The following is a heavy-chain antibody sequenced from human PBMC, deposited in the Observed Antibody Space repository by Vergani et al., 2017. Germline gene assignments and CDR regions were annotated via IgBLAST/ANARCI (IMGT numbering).Heavy chain of an antibody. CDR1: GGSISSSNW. CDR2: MDYSGST. V-gene: IGHV4-4*03. J-gene: IGHJ4*02. CDR3: ASKRGACRAAYCHSYDF. D-gene: IGHD2-15*01. Sequence: QVQLQESGPGLVKPPGTLSLTCAVSGGSISSSNWWSWIRPPPGKGLEWIGSMDYSGSTSYNPSLESRISISFETPKNQFSLRLTSVTAADTAVYYCASKRGACRAAYCHSYDFWGPGTLVGVSS.